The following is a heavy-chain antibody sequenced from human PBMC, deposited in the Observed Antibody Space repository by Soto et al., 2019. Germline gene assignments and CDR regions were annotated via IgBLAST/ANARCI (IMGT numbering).Heavy chain of an antibody. CDR2: IIPIFGTA. V-gene: IGHV1-69*12. CDR3: ARDSPRRGWSTHMSYFDY. CDR1: GGTFSSYA. D-gene: IGHD2-15*01. J-gene: IGHJ4*02. Sequence: QVQLVQSGAEVKKPGSSVKVSCKASGGTFSSYAISWVRQAPGQGLEWMGGIIPIFGTANYAQKFQGRVTITADEVTSTAYRELSSLRSEDTAVYYCARDSPRRGWSTHMSYFDYWGQGTLVTVSS.